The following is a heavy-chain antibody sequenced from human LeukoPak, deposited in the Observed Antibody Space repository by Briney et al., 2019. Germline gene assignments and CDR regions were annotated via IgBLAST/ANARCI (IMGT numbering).Heavy chain of an antibody. V-gene: IGHV1-69*13. CDR3: ARAVVTMVRGSPLYYYYMDV. CDR2: IIPIFGTA. J-gene: IGHJ6*03. Sequence: GASVKVSCKASGGTFSRNVISWVRQAPGQGLEWMGGIIPIFGTAHYAQRFQGRVTITADESTSAAYMELSSLRSEDTAVYYCARAVVTMVRGSPLYYYYMDVWGKGTTVTISS. CDR1: GGTFSRNV. D-gene: IGHD3-10*01.